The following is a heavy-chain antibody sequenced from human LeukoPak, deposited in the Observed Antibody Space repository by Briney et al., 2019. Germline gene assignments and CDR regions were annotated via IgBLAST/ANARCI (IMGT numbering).Heavy chain of an antibody. V-gene: IGHV1-2*06. CDR3: ARDYCSGGSCYSYYFDY. CDR2: INPNSGGT. J-gene: IGHJ4*02. CDR1: GYTFTGYY. D-gene: IGHD2-15*01. Sequence: GASVKVSCKASGYTFTGYYMHWVRQAPGQGLEWMGRINPNSGGTNYAQKFQGRVTMTRDTSITTAYMELSSLRSDDTAVYYCARDYCSGGSCYSYYFDYWGQGTLVTVS.